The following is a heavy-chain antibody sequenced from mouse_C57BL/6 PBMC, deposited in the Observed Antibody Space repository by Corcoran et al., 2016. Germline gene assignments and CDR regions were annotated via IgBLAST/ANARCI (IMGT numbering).Heavy chain of an antibody. CDR2: FYPRSGNT. Sequence: QVQLQQSGAELARPGASVKLSCKASGYTFTSYGISWVKQRTGQGLEWIGEFYPRSGNTYYNEKFKGKATLTADKSSSTAYMELRSLTSEDSAVYFCARFDYGSDWYFDVWGTGTTVTVSS. D-gene: IGHD1-1*01. J-gene: IGHJ1*03. V-gene: IGHV1-81*01. CDR1: GYTFTSYG. CDR3: ARFDYGSDWYFDV.